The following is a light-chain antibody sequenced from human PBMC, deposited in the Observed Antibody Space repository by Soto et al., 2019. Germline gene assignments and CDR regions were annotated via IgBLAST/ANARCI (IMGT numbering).Light chain of an antibody. CDR3: QQLFRYPLA. Sequence: DIQMTQSPSSSSASVGDRGTTTCRASQGISSWLAWYQQKPVKAPKLLIYAASSLQRGVPSRFSGSGSGTDFTLTISSLQPDDFATYHCQQLFRYPLAFGQGTRLEIK. J-gene: IGKJ5*01. CDR1: QGISSW. V-gene: IGKV1-12*01. CDR2: AAS.